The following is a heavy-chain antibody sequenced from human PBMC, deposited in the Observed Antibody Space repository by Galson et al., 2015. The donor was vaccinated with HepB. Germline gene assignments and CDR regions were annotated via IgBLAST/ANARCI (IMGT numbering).Heavy chain of an antibody. Sequence: SLRLSCAASGLTFSRHWMHWVRQAPGKGLEWVSVIYSGGSTYYADSVKGRFTISRDNSKNALYLQMNSLRAEDTAVYYCARDLVERALGRYYYGMDVWGQGTTVTVSS. D-gene: IGHD1-1*01. CDR3: ARDLVERALGRYYYGMDV. J-gene: IGHJ6*02. CDR2: IYSGGST. CDR1: GLTFSRHW. V-gene: IGHV3-53*01.